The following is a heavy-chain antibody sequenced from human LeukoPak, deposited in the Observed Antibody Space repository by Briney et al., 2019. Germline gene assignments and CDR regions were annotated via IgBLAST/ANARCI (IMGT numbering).Heavy chain of an antibody. Sequence: SETLSLTCSVSGGSISSGSYYWSWIRQPAGKGLEWIGRIYTSGSTNYNPSLKSRVTISVDTSKNQFSLKLSSVTAADTAVYYCARLAFLEWGAFDIWGQGTMVTVSS. CDR2: IYTSGST. CDR3: ARLAFLEWGAFDI. D-gene: IGHD3-3*01. J-gene: IGHJ3*02. CDR1: GGSISSGSYY. V-gene: IGHV4-61*02.